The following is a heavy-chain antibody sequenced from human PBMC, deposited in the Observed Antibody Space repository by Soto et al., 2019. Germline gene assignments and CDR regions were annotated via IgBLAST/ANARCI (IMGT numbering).Heavy chain of an antibody. V-gene: IGHV3-23*01. D-gene: IGHD1-26*01. Sequence: PGGSLILSCAASGFTFSSYAMSWVRQAPGKGLEWVSAISGSGGRTYYADSAKGRLTISTDNPKNTLYLQMNSLRAEDTAVYYCAKSGGNYYGPKYFDYWGQGNLGNVAS. CDR3: AKSGGNYYGPKYFDY. CDR2: ISGSGGRT. J-gene: IGHJ4*02. CDR1: GFTFSSYA.